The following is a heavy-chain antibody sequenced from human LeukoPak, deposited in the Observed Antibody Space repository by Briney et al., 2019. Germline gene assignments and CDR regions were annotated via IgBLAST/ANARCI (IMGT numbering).Heavy chain of an antibody. CDR1: GFTFSSYG. J-gene: IGHJ4*02. CDR2: ISYDGSNK. D-gene: IGHD3-10*01. V-gene: IGHV3-30*18. CDR3: AKDLNYYGSGSYQY. Sequence: PGGSLRLSCAASGFTFSSYGMHWVRQAPGKGLEWVAVISYDGSNKYYADSVKGRFTISRDNSKNTLYLQMNSLRAEDTAVYYCAKDLNYYGSGSYQYWGQGTLVTVSS.